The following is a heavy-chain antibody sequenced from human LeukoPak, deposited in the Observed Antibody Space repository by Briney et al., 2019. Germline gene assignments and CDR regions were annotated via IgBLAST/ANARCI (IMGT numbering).Heavy chain of an antibody. D-gene: IGHD3-22*01. CDR2: ISSSGSTI. CDR1: GFTFSDYY. CDR3: ARVTLDSSGTIDY. J-gene: IGHJ4*02. Sequence: GVSLRLSCAASGFTFSDYYMSWIRQAPAKGLEWVSYISSSGSTIYYADSVKGRFPLSRDNAKNPLYLQMNSLRAEDTAVYYFARVTLDSSGTIDYWGQGTLVTVSS. V-gene: IGHV3-11*04.